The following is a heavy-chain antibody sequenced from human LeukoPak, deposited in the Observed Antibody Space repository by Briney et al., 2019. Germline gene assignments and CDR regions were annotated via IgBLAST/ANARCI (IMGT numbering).Heavy chain of an antibody. V-gene: IGHV1-3*01. D-gene: IGHD2-2*01. CDR1: GYTLTSYA. CDR3: ARDRDIVVVPAAWNWFDP. Sequence: GASVKVSCKASGYTLTSYAMHWVRQAPGQRLEWMGWINAGNGNTKYSQKFQGRVTITRDTSASTAYMELSSLRSEDTAVYYCARDRDIVVVPAAWNWFDPWGQGTLVTVSS. CDR2: INAGNGNT. J-gene: IGHJ5*02.